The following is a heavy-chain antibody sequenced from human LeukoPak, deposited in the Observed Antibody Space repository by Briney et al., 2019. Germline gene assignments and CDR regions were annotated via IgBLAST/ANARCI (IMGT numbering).Heavy chain of an antibody. CDR2: INPNSGGT. CDR3: ARDSPNPGVTYYYMDV. V-gene: IGHV1-2*02. CDR1: GYTFTGCY. J-gene: IGHJ6*03. D-gene: IGHD2-8*01. Sequence: ASVKVSCKASGYTFTGCYMHWVRQAPGQGREWMGWINPNSGGTNYAQKFQGRVTMTRDTSISTAYMELSRLRSDDTAVYYCARDSPNPGVTYYYMDVWGKGTTVTISS.